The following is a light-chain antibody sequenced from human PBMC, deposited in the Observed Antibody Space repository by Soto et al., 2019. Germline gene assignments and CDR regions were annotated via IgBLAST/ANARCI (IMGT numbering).Light chain of an antibody. CDR3: QQRHMWPIT. V-gene: IGKV3-11*01. J-gene: IGKJ5*01. CDR1: QSFRGL. CDR2: DAD. Sequence: EVVLTKSPVTLSLSPGERATLSCRDSQSFRGLLAWYQQKPGQAPRLLIYDADNRATGIPPRFSGSGSGTDFTLTISSLEPEDSAVYYCQQRHMWPITFGQGTRLEIK.